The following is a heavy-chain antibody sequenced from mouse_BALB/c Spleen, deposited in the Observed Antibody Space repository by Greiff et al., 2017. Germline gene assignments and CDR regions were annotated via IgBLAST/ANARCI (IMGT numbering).Heavy chain of an antibody. CDR3: AKHASYYDYDEGYFDV. V-gene: IGHV2-6-5*01. J-gene: IGHJ1*01. Sequence: VKLVESGPGLVAPSQSLSITCTVSGFSLTDYGVSWIRQPPGKGLEWLGVIWGGGSTYYNSALKSRLSISKDNSKSQVFLKMNSLQTDDTAMYYCAKHASYYDYDEGYFDVWGAGTTVTVSS. CDR1: GFSLTDYG. CDR2: IWGGGST. D-gene: IGHD2-4*01.